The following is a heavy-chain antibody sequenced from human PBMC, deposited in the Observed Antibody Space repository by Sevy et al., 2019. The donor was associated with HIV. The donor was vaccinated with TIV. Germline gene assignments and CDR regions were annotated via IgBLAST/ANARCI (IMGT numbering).Heavy chain of an antibody. CDR3: AKARFLECSLPAFDY. Sequence: GGSLRLSCAASRFTFNNYVMSWVRQVPGKGLEWVSAISGSGGSTYYSDSVKGRFTISRDNSKNTLYVQMNSLTAEDTAVYYCAKARFLECSLPAFDYWGQGTLVTVSS. D-gene: IGHD3-3*01. CDR2: ISGSGGST. J-gene: IGHJ4*02. V-gene: IGHV3-23*01. CDR1: RFTFNNYV.